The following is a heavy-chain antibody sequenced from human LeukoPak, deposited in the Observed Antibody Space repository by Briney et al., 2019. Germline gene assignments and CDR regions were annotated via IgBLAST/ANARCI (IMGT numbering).Heavy chain of an antibody. D-gene: IGHD5-12*01. V-gene: IGHV4-31*03. CDR1: GGSISSGGYY. Sequence: PSQTLSLTCTVSGGSISSGGYYWSWIRQHPGQGLEWIGYIYYSGSTYYNPSLKSRVTISVDTSKNQFSLKLSSVTAADTAVYYCARARGYSGYEENWFDPWGQGTLVTVSS. CDR2: IYYSGST. J-gene: IGHJ5*02. CDR3: ARARGYSGYEENWFDP.